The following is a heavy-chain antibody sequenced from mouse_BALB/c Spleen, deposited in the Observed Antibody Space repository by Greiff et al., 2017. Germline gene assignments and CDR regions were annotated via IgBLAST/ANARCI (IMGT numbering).Heavy chain of an antibody. D-gene: IGHD2-10*02. V-gene: IGHV1S81*02. CDR3: TRTPYAPYAMDY. J-gene: IGHJ4*01. Sequence: VQLQQSGAELVKPGASVKLSCKASGYTFTSYYMYWVKQRPGQGLEWIGEINPCNGGTNFNEKFKSKATLTVDKSSSTAYMQLSSLTSEDSAVYYCTRTPYAPYAMDYWGQGTSVTVSS. CDR1: GYTFTSYY. CDR2: INPCNGGT.